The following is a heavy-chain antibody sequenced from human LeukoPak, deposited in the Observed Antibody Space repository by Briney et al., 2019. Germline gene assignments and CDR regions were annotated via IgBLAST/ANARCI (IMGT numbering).Heavy chain of an antibody. Sequence: GGSLRLSCAASGFSFSTSMMSWVRRVPGQGLEWVSTILQDAETTYYADSVRGRFTISRDNFKDTLFLQMSSLRAEDTAIYYCTKRDGQSFDYWGQGTLVTVSS. V-gene: IGHV3-23*01. D-gene: IGHD5-24*01. CDR2: ILQDAETT. CDR1: GFSFSTSM. J-gene: IGHJ4*02. CDR3: TKRDGQSFDY.